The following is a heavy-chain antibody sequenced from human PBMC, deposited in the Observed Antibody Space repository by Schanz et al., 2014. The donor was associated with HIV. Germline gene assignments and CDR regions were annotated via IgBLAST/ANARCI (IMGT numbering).Heavy chain of an antibody. CDR1: GFTFSSYG. D-gene: IGHD1-26*01. CDR3: AKDGSWEAFDVFDI. J-gene: IGHJ3*02. CDR2: IGYDGTSK. V-gene: IGHV3-30*18. Sequence: VQVVESGGGLAQPGRSLRLSCAASGFTFSSYGMHWVRQAPGKGLEWVAVIGYDGTSKYYADSVKGRLTISRDNSRNKVYLQLNSLRAEDTAVYYCAKDGSWEAFDVFDIWGQGTMVTVSS.